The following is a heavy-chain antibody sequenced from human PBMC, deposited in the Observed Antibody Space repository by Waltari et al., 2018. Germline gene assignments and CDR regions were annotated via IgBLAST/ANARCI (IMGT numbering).Heavy chain of an antibody. V-gene: IGHV3-21*01. Sequence: EVQLVESGGGLVKPGGYLRPSCAASGFTFSSFSMNWVRQAPGKGLEWVSSISSSSSYIYYADSVKGRFTISRDNAKNSLYLQMNSLRAEDTAVYYCARDLEPDYYYYMDVWGKGTTVTISS. J-gene: IGHJ6*03. CDR3: ARDLEPDYYYYMDV. CDR1: GFTFSSFS. CDR2: ISSSSSYI. D-gene: IGHD1-1*01.